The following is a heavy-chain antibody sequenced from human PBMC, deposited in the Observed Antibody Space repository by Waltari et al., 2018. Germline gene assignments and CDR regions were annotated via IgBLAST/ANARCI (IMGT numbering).Heavy chain of an antibody. CDR1: GFTFSSYW. CDR2: IKQDGSET. V-gene: IGHV3-7*01. CDR3: ARDEVRVDIVARYYYYGMDV. Sequence: EVQLVESGGGLVQPGGSLRLSCAASGFTFSSYWMSWVRQAPGKGLEWVANIKQDGSETYYVDSVKGRFTISRDNAKNSLYLQMNSLRAEDTAVYYCARDEVRVDIVARYYYYGMDVWGQGTTVTVSS. D-gene: IGHD5-12*01. J-gene: IGHJ6*02.